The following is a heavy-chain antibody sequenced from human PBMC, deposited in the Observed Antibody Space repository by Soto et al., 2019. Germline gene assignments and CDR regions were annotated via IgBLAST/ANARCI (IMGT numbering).Heavy chain of an antibody. V-gene: IGHV1-3*01. Sequence: QVPLVQSGAEVKKPGASVKVSCKASGYTFTSYAMHWVRQAPGQRLEWMGWINAGNGNTKYSQKFQGRVTITRDTSASTAYMELSSLRSEDTAVYYCARERLGYCSSTSCYPANNWFDPWGQGTLVTVSS. CDR3: ARERLGYCSSTSCYPANNWFDP. CDR1: GYTFTSYA. CDR2: INAGNGNT. J-gene: IGHJ5*02. D-gene: IGHD2-2*01.